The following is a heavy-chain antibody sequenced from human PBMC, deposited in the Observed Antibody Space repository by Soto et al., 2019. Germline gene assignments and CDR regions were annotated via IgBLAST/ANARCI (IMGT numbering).Heavy chain of an antibody. CDR3: ARQSGPESLYCSGGSCYSPPNYYFDY. Sequence: GESLKISCKGSGYSFTSYWIGWVRQMPGKGLEWMGIIYPGDSDTRYSPSFQGQVTISADKSNSTAYLQGSSLKASDTAMYYCARQSGPESLYCSGGSCYSPPNYYFDYWGQGTLVTVSS. CDR1: GYSFTSYW. D-gene: IGHD2-15*01. CDR2: IYPGDSDT. J-gene: IGHJ4*02. V-gene: IGHV5-51*01.